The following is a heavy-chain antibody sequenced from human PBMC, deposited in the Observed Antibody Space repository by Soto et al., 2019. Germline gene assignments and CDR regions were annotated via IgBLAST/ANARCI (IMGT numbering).Heavy chain of an antibody. CDR2: IWYDGSNK. CDR3: ARDQGDILTGYYLYYYGMDV. V-gene: IGHV3-33*01. Sequence: GGSLRLSCAASGFTFSSYGMHWVRQAPGKGLEWVAVIWYDGSNKYYADSVKGRFTISRENSKNTLYLQMNSLRAEETAVYYCARDQGDILTGYYLYYYGMDVWGQRTSVTVSS. J-gene: IGHJ6*02. CDR1: GFTFSSYG. D-gene: IGHD3-9*01.